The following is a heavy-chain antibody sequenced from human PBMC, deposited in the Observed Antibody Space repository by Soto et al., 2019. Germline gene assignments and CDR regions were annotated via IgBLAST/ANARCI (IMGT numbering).Heavy chain of an antibody. J-gene: IGHJ4*02. D-gene: IGHD3-22*01. CDR3: ARDRPQEWYYDSSGYYFDY. Sequence: GSLRLSCAASGFTFSSYAMHWVRQAPGKGLEWVAVISYDGSNKYYADSVKGRFTISRDNSKNTLYLQMNSLRAEDTAVYYCARDRPQEWYYDSSGYYFDYWGQGTLVTVSS. CDR2: ISYDGSNK. V-gene: IGHV3-30-3*01. CDR1: GFTFSSYA.